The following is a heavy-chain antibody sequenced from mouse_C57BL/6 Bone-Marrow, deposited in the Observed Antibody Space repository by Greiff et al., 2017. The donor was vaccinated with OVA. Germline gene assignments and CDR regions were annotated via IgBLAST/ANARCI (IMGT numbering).Heavy chain of an antibody. D-gene: IGHD4-1*01. CDR1: GFSFNTYA. J-gene: IGHJ2*01. V-gene: IGHV10-1*01. CDR2: IRSKSNNYAT. Sequence: DVQLVESGGGLVQPKGSLKLSCAASGFSFNTYAMNWVRQAPGKGLEWVARIRSKSNNYATYYADSVKDRFTISRDDSESMLYLQMNNLKTEDTAMYYCVRGLGQGFDYWGQGTTLTVSS. CDR3: VRGLGQGFDY.